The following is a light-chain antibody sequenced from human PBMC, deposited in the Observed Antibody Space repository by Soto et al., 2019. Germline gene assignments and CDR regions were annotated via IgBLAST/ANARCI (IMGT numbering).Light chain of an antibody. V-gene: IGKV3D-15*01. CDR3: QQYNNWPLT. CDR2: GAS. Sequence: IVLTQSPATLSLSPGKRATLSCRASQNISSYLIWYQQKPGQAPRLLIYGASSRATGIPDRFSASGSGTEFTPTISSLQSEDFAVYYCQQYNNWPLTFGQGTKVDIK. CDR1: QNISSY. J-gene: IGKJ1*01.